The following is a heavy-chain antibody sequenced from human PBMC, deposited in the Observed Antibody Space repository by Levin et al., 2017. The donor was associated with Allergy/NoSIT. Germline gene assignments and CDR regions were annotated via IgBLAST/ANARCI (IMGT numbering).Heavy chain of an antibody. CDR2: INHSGST. J-gene: IGHJ4*02. CDR1: GGSFSGYY. V-gene: IGHV4-34*01. Sequence: ASETLSLTCAVYGGSFSGYYWSWIRQPPGKGLEWIGEINHSGSTNYNPSLKSRVTISVDTSKNQFSLKLSSVTAADTAVYYCANQDSPYCTNGVCYTRVIAYWGQGTLVTVSS. CDR3: ANQDSPYCTNGVCYTRVIAY. D-gene: IGHD2-8*01.